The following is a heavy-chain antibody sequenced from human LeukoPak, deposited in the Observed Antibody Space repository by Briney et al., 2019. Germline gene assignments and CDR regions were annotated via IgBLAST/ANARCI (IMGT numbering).Heavy chain of an antibody. CDR3: ARDNYYYDSSGYYYNWFDP. CDR2: INPNSGGT. CDR1: GYTFTGYY. J-gene: IGHJ5*02. V-gene: IGHV1-2*02. D-gene: IGHD3-22*01. Sequence: GASVKVSCKASGYTFTGYYMHWVRQAPGQGLEWMGWINPNSGGTNYAQKFQGSVTMTRDTSISTAYMELSRLRSDDTAVYYCARDNYYYDSSGYYYNWFDPWGQGTLVTVSS.